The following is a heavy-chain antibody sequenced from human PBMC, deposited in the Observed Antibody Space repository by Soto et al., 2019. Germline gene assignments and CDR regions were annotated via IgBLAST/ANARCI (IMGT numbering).Heavy chain of an antibody. D-gene: IGHD3-3*01. CDR3: ARTLEIFGVALCGMDV. J-gene: IGHJ6*02. Sequence: GGSLRLSCAASGFTFSSYWMHWVRQAPGKGLVWVSRINSDGSSTSYADSVKGRFAISRDNAKNTLYLQMNSLRAEDTAVYYCARTLEIFGVALCGMDVWGQGATVTVSS. CDR2: INSDGSST. V-gene: IGHV3-74*01. CDR1: GFTFSSYW.